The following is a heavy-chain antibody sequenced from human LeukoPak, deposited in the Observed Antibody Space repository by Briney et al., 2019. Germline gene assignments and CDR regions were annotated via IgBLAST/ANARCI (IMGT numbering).Heavy chain of an antibody. CDR2: INHSGST. J-gene: IGHJ6*02. D-gene: IGHD2-15*01. V-gene: IGHV4-34*01. CDR3: ARGRAQFLNCSGGSCYSSRRYYYGMDV. CDR1: GGSFSGYY. Sequence: SETLSLICAVYGGSFSGYYWSWIRQPPGKGLEWIGEINHSGSTNYNPSLKSRVTISVDTSKNQFSLKLSSVTAADTAVYYCARGRAQFLNCSGGSCYSSRRYYYGMDVWGQGTTVTVSS.